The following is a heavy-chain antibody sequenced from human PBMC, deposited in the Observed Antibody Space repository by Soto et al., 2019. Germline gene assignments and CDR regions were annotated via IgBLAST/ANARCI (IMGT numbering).Heavy chain of an antibody. CDR2: FRTSGDGGTT. Sequence: GGSLRLSCAVSGFTFSSYSMSWVRQAPGKGLEWVSGFRTSGDGGTTYYADSVKGRFTISRDNSKNMLFLQMNSLRAEDTAIYYCAKKVNSGPGSQYFDYWGQVTLVTVP. D-gene: IGHD3-10*01. V-gene: IGHV3-23*01. CDR1: GFTFSSYS. CDR3: AKKVNSGPGSQYFDY. J-gene: IGHJ4*02.